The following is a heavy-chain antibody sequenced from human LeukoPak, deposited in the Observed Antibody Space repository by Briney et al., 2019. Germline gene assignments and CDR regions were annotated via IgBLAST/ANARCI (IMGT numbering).Heavy chain of an antibody. V-gene: IGHV3-23*01. D-gene: IGHD5/OR15-5a*01. Sequence: GGSLRLSCAASGFSFGNCWMSWVRQAPGKGLEWVSAISGSGYSTYYADSVKGRFTISRDNSKNTLFLQMNSLRAEDTAVYYCAQRGLRLAPDFDLWGQGTLVTVSS. J-gene: IGHJ5*02. CDR2: ISGSGYST. CDR3: AQRGLRLAPDFDL. CDR1: GFSFGNCW.